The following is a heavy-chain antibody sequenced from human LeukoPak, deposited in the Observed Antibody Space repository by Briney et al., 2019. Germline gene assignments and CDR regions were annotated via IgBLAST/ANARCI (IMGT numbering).Heavy chain of an antibody. D-gene: IGHD3-9*01. CDR1: GYTFTSYG. J-gene: IGHJ4*02. Sequence: ASVKVSCKASGYTFTSYGISWVRQAPGQGLEWMGWISAYNGNTNYAQKLQGRVTMTTDTSTSTAYMELRSLRSDDTAVYYCARAGLRYFDWSTHFDYWGQGTLVTVPS. CDR3: ARAGLRYFDWSTHFDY. CDR2: ISAYNGNT. V-gene: IGHV1-18*04.